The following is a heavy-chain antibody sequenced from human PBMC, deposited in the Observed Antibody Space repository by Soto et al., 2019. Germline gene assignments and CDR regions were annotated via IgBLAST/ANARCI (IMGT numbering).Heavy chain of an antibody. V-gene: IGHV4-59*01. D-gene: IGHD3-10*02. CDR1: GGSISSYY. CDR2: IFYSGST. CDR3: ASMIGDPVLSFDS. J-gene: IGHJ5*01. Sequence: QVQLQESGPGRVKPSETLSLTCTVSGGSISSYYWSWIRQPPGKGLEWIGFIFYSGSTSYKPSLKSRVTISIYTSEYQFSLKLNSVTAVDMDVYYCASMIGDPVLSFDSWGQGTLVAVSS.